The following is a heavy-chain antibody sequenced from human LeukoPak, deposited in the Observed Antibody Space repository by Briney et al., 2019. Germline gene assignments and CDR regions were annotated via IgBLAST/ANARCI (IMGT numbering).Heavy chain of an antibody. Sequence: GGSLRPSCAASGFTFSSYWMHWVRQAPGKGLVWVSRISLDGRSTSYADSVKGRLTMSRDNAKNTLYLQMNSLRAEDTAVYYCARGGSTYQDYWGRGTLVTVSS. CDR3: ARGGSTYQDY. CDR2: ISLDGRST. D-gene: IGHD2-2*01. CDR1: GFTFSSYW. J-gene: IGHJ4*02. V-gene: IGHV3-74*01.